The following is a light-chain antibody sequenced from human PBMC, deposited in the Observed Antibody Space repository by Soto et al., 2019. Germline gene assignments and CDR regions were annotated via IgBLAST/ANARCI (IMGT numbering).Light chain of an antibody. CDR2: DAS. V-gene: IGKV1-5*01. Sequence: DIQMTQSPSTLSASVGDRVTITCRASQSISSWLAWYQQKPGKAPKVLIYDASSLESGVPSRFSGSGSGTEFTLTISSLQPDDFATYYCQQYNRGLTFGGGTKVDIK. CDR1: QSISSW. CDR3: QQYNRGLT. J-gene: IGKJ4*01.